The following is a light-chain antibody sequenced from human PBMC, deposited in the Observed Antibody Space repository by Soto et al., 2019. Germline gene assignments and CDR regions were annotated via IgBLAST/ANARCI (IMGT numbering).Light chain of an antibody. CDR1: RGIGNS. CDR3: QQFTTYPLI. Sequence: AIQSTQSPSSLSATVGDTVTITCRASRGIGNSVAWYQQKPGSPPRLLISDVSTLETGVPSRFSGSESGTSFTLTISSLQPEDFGTYYCQQFTTYPLIFGGGTKLEI. CDR2: DVS. J-gene: IGKJ4*01. V-gene: IGKV1-13*02.